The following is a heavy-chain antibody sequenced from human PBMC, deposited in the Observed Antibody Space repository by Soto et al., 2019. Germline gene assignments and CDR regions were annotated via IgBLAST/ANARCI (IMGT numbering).Heavy chain of an antibody. CDR2: ISYDGSNK. D-gene: IGHD3-22*01. V-gene: IGHV3-30*18. J-gene: IGHJ6*03. Sequence: GGSLRLSCAASGFTFSSYGMHWVRQAPGKGLEWVAVISYDGSNKYYANSVKGRFTISRDNSKNTLYLQMNSMRAEDPAVYYCAKDAETYYYDSSGYYYYYYYMDVWGKGTTVTVSS. CDR3: AKDAETYYYDSSGYYYYYYYMDV. CDR1: GFTFSSYG.